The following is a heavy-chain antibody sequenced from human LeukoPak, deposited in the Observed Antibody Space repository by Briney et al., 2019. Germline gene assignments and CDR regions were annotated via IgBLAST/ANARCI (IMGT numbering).Heavy chain of an antibody. CDR2: IYYSGST. D-gene: IGHD6-19*01. J-gene: IGHJ4*02. CDR3: ARDKMKAVAGTGFDY. Sequence: SETLSLTCTVSGGSISSSSYYWGWIRQPPGKGLEWIGSIYYSGSTYYNPSLKSRVTISVDTSKNQFSLKLSSVTAADTAVYYSARDKMKAVAGTGFDYWGQGTLVTVSS. CDR1: GGSISSSSYY. V-gene: IGHV4-39*07.